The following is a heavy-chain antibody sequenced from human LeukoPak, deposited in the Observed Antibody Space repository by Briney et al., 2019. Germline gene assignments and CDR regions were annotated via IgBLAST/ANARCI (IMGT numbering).Heavy chain of an antibody. CDR3: ARERGGGFNYFDY. D-gene: IGHD3-16*01. CDR1: GYSISSGYY. CDR2: IYYSGIT. J-gene: IGHJ4*02. Sequence: SETLSLTCTVSGYSISSGYYWGWIRQAPGKGLEWIGDIYYSGITYYNPSFKSRVAISVDTSADQFSLELTSVTAADTAMYFCARERGGGFNYFDYWGQGALVTVSS. V-gene: IGHV4-38-2*02.